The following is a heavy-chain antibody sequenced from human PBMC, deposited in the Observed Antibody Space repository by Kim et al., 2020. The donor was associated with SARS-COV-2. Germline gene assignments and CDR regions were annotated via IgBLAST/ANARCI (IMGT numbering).Heavy chain of an antibody. V-gene: IGHV4-39*07. CDR1: GGSISSSSYY. J-gene: IGHJ4*02. D-gene: IGHD6-13*01. Sequence: SETLSLTCTVSGGSISSSSYYWGWIRQPPGKGLEWIGSIYYSGSTYYNPSLKSRVTISVDTSKNQFSLKLSSVTAADTAVYYCARVVPGAAAGPVDYWGQGTLVTVSS. CDR3: ARVVPGAAAGPVDY. CDR2: IYYSGST.